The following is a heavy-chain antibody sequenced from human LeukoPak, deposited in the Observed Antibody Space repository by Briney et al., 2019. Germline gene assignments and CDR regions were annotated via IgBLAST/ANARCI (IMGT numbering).Heavy chain of an antibody. CDR3: ARSGYYYDSSGMI. V-gene: IGHV4-39*01. Sequence: SETLSLTCTVPGGSISSSSYYWGWIRQPPGKGLEWIGSIYYSGSTYYNPSLKSRVTISVDTSKNQFSLKLSSVTAADTAVYYCARSGYYYDSSGMIWGQGTLVTVSS. D-gene: IGHD3-22*01. CDR2: IYYSGST. CDR1: GGSISSSSYY. J-gene: IGHJ4*02.